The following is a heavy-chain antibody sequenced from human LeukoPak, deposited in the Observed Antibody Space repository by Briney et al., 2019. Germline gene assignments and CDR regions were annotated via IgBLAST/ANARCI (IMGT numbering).Heavy chain of an antibody. CDR1: GGSISSSSYY. CDR3: AREGDYGDYVDY. Sequence: SETLSLTCTVSGGSISSSSYYWGWIRQPAGKGLEWIGRIHTRGSTNYNPSLKSRVTMSVDTSKNQFSLKLSSVTAADTAVYYCAREGDYGDYVDYWGQGTLVTVSS. J-gene: IGHJ4*02. D-gene: IGHD4-17*01. CDR2: IHTRGST. V-gene: IGHV4-61*02.